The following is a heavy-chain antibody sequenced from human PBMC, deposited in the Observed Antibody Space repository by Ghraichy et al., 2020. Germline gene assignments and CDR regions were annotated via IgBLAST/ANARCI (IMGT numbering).Heavy chain of an antibody. CDR3: ARGPWTIVAAGQHYYAMDV. V-gene: IGHV3-30-3*01. J-gene: IGHJ6*02. CDR1: GFTFSSYA. D-gene: IGHD6-13*01. Sequence: LSLTCVASGFTFSSYALHWVRQAPGKGLEWVALISYDGNKKYYADSVKGRFTISRDNSKSTLYLQMNSLRAEDTAVFYCARGPWTIVAAGQHYYAMDVWGQGTTVTVSS. CDR2: ISYDGNKK.